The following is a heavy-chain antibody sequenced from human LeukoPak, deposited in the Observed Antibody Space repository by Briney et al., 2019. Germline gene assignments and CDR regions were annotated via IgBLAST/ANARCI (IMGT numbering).Heavy chain of an antibody. CDR1: EFSVSSSY. CDR3: ARDPRYYDR. Sequence: HPGGSLRLSCAVSEFSVSSSYMSWVRQAPGKGPEWVSVIYGGGSPQYADSVKGRFTISRDNAKNTLYLQMNSLRTEDTAVYYCARDPRYYDRWGQGTLVTVSS. D-gene: IGHD3-22*01. V-gene: IGHV3-66*02. J-gene: IGHJ4*02. CDR2: IYGGGSP.